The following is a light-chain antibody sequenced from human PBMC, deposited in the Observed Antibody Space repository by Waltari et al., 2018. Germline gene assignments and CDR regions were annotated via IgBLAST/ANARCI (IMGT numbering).Light chain of an antibody. CDR3: ETGGHGTWV. Sequence: QLVLTQSPSAPASLGAPVKLTCTLISGHSSNIVAWLQQQPGKGPRFLMKVNSDGSHTQGDEIPDRFSGSSSGAERYLTISNVQSEDEAEYFCETGGHGTWVFGGGTKLNVL. J-gene: IGLJ3*02. V-gene: IGLV4-69*01. CDR2: VNSDGSH. CDR1: SGHSSNI.